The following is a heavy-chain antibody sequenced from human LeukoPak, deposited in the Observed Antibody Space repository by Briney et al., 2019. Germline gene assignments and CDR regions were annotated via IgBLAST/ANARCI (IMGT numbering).Heavy chain of an antibody. V-gene: IGHV1-2*02. J-gene: IGHJ4*02. Sequence: GASVKVSCKASGYTFRDYYMQWVRQAPGQGLEWMAWGSGNSGATGYARKFQGRVTVTRDTSISTAYMELSSLRSDDTAVYYCVRSYSRAYYQLDYWGQGTMVTVSS. D-gene: IGHD1-26*01. CDR1: GYTFRDYY. CDR3: VRSYSRAYYQLDY. CDR2: GSGNSGAT.